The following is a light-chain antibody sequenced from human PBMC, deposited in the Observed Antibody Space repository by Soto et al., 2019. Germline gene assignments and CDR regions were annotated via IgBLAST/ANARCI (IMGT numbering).Light chain of an antibody. CDR3: QQHSYWPS. V-gene: IGKV3-15*01. CDR1: QSVATN. J-gene: IGKJ2*01. CDR2: SAS. Sequence: EIVMTQSPATLSVSPGERATLSCRASQSVATNLAWYQQKPGQVPRLLIHSASTRATGVPARFSGSGSGTEFTLTISSLQSEDFAVYDCQQHSYWPSFGQGTKLEIK.